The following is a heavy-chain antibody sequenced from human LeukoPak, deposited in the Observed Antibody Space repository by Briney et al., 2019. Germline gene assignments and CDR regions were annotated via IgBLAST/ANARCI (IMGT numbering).Heavy chain of an antibody. Sequence: SVKVSCKASGGTFSTYTISWVRQAPGQGLEWMGRIIPILGIANYAQKFQGRVTITADKSTGTAYMELSSLRSEDTAVYYCATPAHDRDSSGYYLGAFDIWGQGTMVTVSS. CDR3: ATPAHDRDSSGYYLGAFDI. CDR1: GGTFSTYT. V-gene: IGHV1-69*02. D-gene: IGHD3-22*01. J-gene: IGHJ3*02. CDR2: IIPILGIA.